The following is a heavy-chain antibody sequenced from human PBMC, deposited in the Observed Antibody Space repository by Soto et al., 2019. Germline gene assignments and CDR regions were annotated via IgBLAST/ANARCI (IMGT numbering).Heavy chain of an antibody. Sequence: PSETLSLTCTVSGASITGTSYWSWILQPAGKGLEWIGRFSLSGTTNYNPSLRSRVTMSPDVSKNQFSLRLTSVTAADTALYYCARGMTPPGAPAWYYLESWGQGTLV. D-gene: IGHD2-8*02. CDR3: ARGMTPPGAPAWYYLES. J-gene: IGHJ4*02. CDR1: GASITGTSY. CDR2: FSLSGTT. V-gene: IGHV4-4*07.